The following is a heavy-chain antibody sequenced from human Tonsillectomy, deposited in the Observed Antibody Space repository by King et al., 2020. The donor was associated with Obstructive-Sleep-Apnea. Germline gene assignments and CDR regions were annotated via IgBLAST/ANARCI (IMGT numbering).Heavy chain of an antibody. CDR3: ASYCSSTSCATPQYYYYYYGMDV. J-gene: IGHJ6*02. V-gene: IGHV4-39*07. CDR2: IHYSGST. CDR1: GDSISSSHYY. Sequence: QLQESGPGLVKPSETLSLTCTVSGDSISSSHYYWGWIRQPPGKGLEWIGSIHYSGSTYYNPSLKSRVTISVDTSKNQFSLKLSSVTAADTAVYYCASYCSSTSCATPQYYYYYYGMDVWGQGTTVTVSS. D-gene: IGHD2-2*01.